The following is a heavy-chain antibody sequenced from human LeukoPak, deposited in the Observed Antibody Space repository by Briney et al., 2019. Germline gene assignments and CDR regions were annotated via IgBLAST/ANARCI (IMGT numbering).Heavy chain of an antibody. CDR3: ARDQEGFDY. J-gene: IGHJ4*02. CDR1: GYTFTGYY. Sequence: ASVKVPCKASGYTFTGYYMHWVRQAPGQGLEWMGRINPNSGGTNYAQKFQGRVTVTRDTSTTTVHMELRGLRSEDTAVYYCARDQEGFDYWGQGTVVTVSS. CDR2: INPNSGGT. V-gene: IGHV1-2*06.